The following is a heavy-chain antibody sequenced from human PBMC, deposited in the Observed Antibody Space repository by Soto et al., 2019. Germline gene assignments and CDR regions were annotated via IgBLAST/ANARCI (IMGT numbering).Heavy chain of an antibody. CDR1: GFTFSSYW. CDR3: ARDPGNPVYSSSSAPNAFDI. D-gene: IGHD6-6*01. V-gene: IGHV3-74*01. Sequence: PGGSLRFSCAASGFTFSSYWMHWVRHAPGKGLVWVSRINSDGSSTSYADSVKGRFTISRDNAKNTLYLQMNSLRAEDTAVYYCARDPGNPVYSSSSAPNAFDIWGQGAMVTVSS. J-gene: IGHJ3*02. CDR2: INSDGSST.